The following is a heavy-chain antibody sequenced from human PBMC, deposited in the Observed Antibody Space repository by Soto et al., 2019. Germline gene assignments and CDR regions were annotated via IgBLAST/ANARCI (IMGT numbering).Heavy chain of an antibody. CDR2: IKPDGSQT. CDR1: GFTLSSYW. CDR3: VRDHAVAASDY. V-gene: IGHV3-7*01. J-gene: IGHJ4*02. Sequence: GGSLRLSCAASGFTLSSYWMSWVRQAPGKGLEWVANIKPDGSQTYYIDSVKGRFSISRYNAKNSLDLPMNSLSDEDTAVYYCVRDHAVAASDYWGQGTLVTVSS. D-gene: IGHD6-13*01.